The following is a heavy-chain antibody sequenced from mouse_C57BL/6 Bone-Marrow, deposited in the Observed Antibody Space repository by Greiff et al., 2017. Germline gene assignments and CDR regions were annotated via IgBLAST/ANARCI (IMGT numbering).Heavy chain of an antibody. CDR3: ARHALYYGSRQGYFDV. J-gene: IGHJ1*03. Sequence: EVKVVESGGGLVQPGGSLKLSCAASGFTFSDYGMAWVRQAPRKGPEWVAFISNLAYSIYYADTGTGRFTISRENAKNTLYLEMSSLRSEDTAMYYCARHALYYGSRQGYFDVWGTGTTVTVSS. CDR1: GFTFSDYG. D-gene: IGHD1-1*01. V-gene: IGHV5-15*01. CDR2: ISNLAYSI.